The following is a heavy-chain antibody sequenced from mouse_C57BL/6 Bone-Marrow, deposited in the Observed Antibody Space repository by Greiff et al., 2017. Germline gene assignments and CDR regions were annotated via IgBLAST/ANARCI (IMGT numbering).Heavy chain of an antibody. J-gene: IGHJ1*03. CDR1: GYTFTSYW. CDR2: IDPSDSYT. D-gene: IGHD2-4*01. V-gene: IGHV1-50*01. CDR3: ARGYYDYDEYWYFDV. Sequence: QVQLQQPGAELVKPGASVKLYCKASGYTFTSYWMQWVKQRPGQGLEWIGEIDPSDSYTNYNQKFKGKATLTVDTSSSTAYMQLSSLTSEDSAVYYCARGYYDYDEYWYFDVWGTGTTVTVSS.